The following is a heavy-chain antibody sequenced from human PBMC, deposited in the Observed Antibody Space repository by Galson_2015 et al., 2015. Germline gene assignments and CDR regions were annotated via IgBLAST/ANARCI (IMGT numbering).Heavy chain of an antibody. J-gene: IGHJ5*02. CDR2: LNAGNSNT. Sequence: SLKVACQAPGHTVTSYVMHWVRQAPGQRLEWIRWLNAGNSNTKYSQKIQGRVTIARDTSASTADMELSSLGSEDTAVYYCARGAASVPLNWFDPWGQGTLVTVSS. D-gene: IGHD3-10*02. CDR1: GHTVTSYV. CDR3: ARGAASVPLNWFDP. V-gene: IGHV1-3*01.